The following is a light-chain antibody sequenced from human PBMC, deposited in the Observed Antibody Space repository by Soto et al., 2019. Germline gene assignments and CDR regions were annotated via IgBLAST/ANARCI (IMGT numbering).Light chain of an antibody. CDR1: SSNIGNNF. CDR2: KTN. Sequence: QSVPTQPPSASGTPGQRVIISCSGSSSNIGNNFVYWYQQFPGTAPKLLISKTNQRPSGVPDRFSGSKSGTSASLAISGLRSEDEADYYCAAWDDTLSGQWVFGRGTKLTVL. J-gene: IGLJ3*02. CDR3: AAWDDTLSGQWV. V-gene: IGLV1-47*01.